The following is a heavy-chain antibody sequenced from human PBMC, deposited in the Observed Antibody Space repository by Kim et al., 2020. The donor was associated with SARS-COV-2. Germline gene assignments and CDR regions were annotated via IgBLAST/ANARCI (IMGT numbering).Heavy chain of an antibody. D-gene: IGHD3-9*01. CDR1: GFTFSSYE. CDR3: ARDPDYDILTDGMDV. V-gene: IGHV3-48*03. J-gene: IGHJ6*02. Sequence: GGSPRLSCAASGFTFSSYEMNWVRQAPGKGLEWVSYISSSGSTIYYADSVKGRFTISRDNAKNSLYLQMNSLRAEDTAVYYCARDPDYDILTDGMDVWGQGTTVTVSS. CDR2: ISSSGSTI.